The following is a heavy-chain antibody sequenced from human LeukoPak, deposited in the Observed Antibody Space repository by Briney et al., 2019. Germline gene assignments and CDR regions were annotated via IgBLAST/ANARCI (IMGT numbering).Heavy chain of an antibody. CDR2: IREVGSEA. CDR1: GVIFSNFW. D-gene: IGHD5-18*01. Sequence: GGSLRLSCEASGVIFSNFWMSWVRQAPGKGLEWVANIREVGSEAYYVDFVKGRFTISRDNHKNSLHLQMNRLRVEDTAVYYCARVLYFRENSYAGPFDQWGQGTLVTVSS. CDR3: ARVLYFRENSYAGPFDQ. V-gene: IGHV3-7*01. J-gene: IGHJ4*02.